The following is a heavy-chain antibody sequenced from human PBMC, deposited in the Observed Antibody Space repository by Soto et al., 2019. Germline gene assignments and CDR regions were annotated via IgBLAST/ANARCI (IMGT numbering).Heavy chain of an antibody. CDR1: GFTFTSSA. J-gene: IGHJ6*02. CDR2: IVVGSGNT. Sequence: SVKVSCKASGFTFTSSAVQWVRQARGQRLEWIGWIVVGSGNTNYAQKFQERVTITRDMSTSTAYMELSSLRSEDTAVYYCAADGGYDILTGYPKTYYYYGMDVWGQGTTVTVSS. D-gene: IGHD3-9*01. V-gene: IGHV1-58*01. CDR3: AADGGYDILTGYPKTYYYYGMDV.